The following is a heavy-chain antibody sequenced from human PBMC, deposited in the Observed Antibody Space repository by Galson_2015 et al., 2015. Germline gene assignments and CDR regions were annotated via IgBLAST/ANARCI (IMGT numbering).Heavy chain of an antibody. D-gene: IGHD3-22*01. CDR3: ARPGGGYDYNGMDV. J-gene: IGHJ6*02. V-gene: IGHV3-66*02. CDR1: GFTVSSNN. Sequence: SLRLSCAASGFTVSSNNMSWVRQAPGKGLEWVSVIYSGGSTYYADSVKGRGTISRDNSKNTQYLQMNSLRAEDKAVYYCARPGGGYDYNGMDVWGQGTPVTVSS. CDR2: IYSGGST.